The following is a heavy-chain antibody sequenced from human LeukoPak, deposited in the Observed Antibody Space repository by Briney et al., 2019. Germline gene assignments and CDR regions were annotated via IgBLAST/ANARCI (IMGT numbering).Heavy chain of an antibody. J-gene: IGHJ6*02. CDR1: GFTFSSYG. V-gene: IGHV3-30*18. D-gene: IGHD4-17*01. CDR2: ISYDGSNK. CDR3: AKDIDYGDYINGSYYYRMDV. Sequence: GGSLRLSCAASGFTFSSYGMHWVRQAPGKGLEWVAVISYDGSNKYYADSVKGRFTISRDNSKNTLYLQMNSLRAEDTAVYYCAKDIDYGDYINGSYYYRMDVWGQGTTVTVSS.